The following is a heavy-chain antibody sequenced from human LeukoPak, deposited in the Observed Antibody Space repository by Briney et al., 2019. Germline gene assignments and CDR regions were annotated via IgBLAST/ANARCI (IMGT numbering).Heavy chain of an antibody. CDR1: GYTFSEYG. D-gene: IGHD3-22*01. CDR2: MNPNSGNT. Sequence: ASVKVSCKASGYTFSEYGISWVRQATGQGLEWMGWMNPNSGNTGYAQKFQGRVTMTRNTSISTAYMELSSLRAEDTAVYYCARLYDGSAYHADHFDYWGQGTLVIVSS. J-gene: IGHJ4*02. V-gene: IGHV1-8*01. CDR3: ARLYDGSAYHADHFDY.